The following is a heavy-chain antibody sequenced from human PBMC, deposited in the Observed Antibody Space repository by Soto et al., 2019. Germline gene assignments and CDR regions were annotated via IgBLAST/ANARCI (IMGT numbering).Heavy chain of an antibody. CDR2: ISYDGSNK. CDR1: GFTFSSYA. V-gene: IGHV3-30-3*01. CDR3: ARAPGAGGSYSIDY. J-gene: IGHJ4*02. D-gene: IGHD1-26*01. Sequence: QVQLVESGGGVVQPGRSLRLSCAASGFTFSSYAMHWVRQAPGKGLEWVAVISYDGSNKYYADSVKGRFTISRDNSKNTLYLQMSSLRAEDTAVYYCARAPGAGGSYSIDYWGQGTLVTVSS.